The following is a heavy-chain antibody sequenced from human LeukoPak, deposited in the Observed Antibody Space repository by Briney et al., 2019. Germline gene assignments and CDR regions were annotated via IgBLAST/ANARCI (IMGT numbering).Heavy chain of an antibody. Sequence: GGSLRLSCAASGFTFSSYSMNWVRQAPGKGLEWVSSISSSSSYIYYADSVKGRFTISRENSKNTLYLQMNSLRAEDTAVYYCAKDLFAMTHWEQLGYWGQGTLVTVSS. D-gene: IGHD1-26*01. V-gene: IGHV3-21*01. CDR1: GFTFSSYS. CDR2: ISSSSSYI. CDR3: AKDLFAMTHWEQLGY. J-gene: IGHJ4*02.